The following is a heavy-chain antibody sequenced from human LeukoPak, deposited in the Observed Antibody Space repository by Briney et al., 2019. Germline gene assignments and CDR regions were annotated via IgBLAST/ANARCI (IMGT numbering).Heavy chain of an antibody. J-gene: IGHJ4*02. V-gene: IGHV4-30-4*01. Sequence: SETLSLTCTVSGGSISSGDYYWSWIRQPPGKGLEWIGYIYYSGSTYYNPSLKSRVTISVDTSKNQFSLKLSSVTAADTAVYYSARRRPVAVVDYWGQGTLVTVSS. CDR3: ARRRPVAVVDY. D-gene: IGHD6-19*01. CDR2: IYYSGST. CDR1: GGSISSGDYY.